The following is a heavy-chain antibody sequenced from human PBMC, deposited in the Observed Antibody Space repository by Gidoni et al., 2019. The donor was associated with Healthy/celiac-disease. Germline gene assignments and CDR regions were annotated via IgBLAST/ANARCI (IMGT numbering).Heavy chain of an antibody. D-gene: IGHD3-22*01. Sequence: EVQLVASGGGLVKPGGSLRLSCAASGFTFSSYSMNWVRQAPGKGLEWVSSISSSSSYIYYADSVKGRFTISRDNAKNSLYLQMNSLRAEDTAVYYCARDDGSGFAFDIWGQGTMVTVSS. J-gene: IGHJ3*02. V-gene: IGHV3-21*01. CDR2: ISSSSSYI. CDR1: GFTFSSYS. CDR3: ARDDGSGFAFDI.